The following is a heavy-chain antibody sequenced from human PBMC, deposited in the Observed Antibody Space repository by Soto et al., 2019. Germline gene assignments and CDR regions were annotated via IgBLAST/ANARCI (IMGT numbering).Heavy chain of an antibody. V-gene: IGHV4-30-2*01. CDR2: LYHSGST. CDR1: GGSISSGGYS. Sequence: QLQLQESGSGLVKPSQTLSLTCAVSGGSISSGGYSWSWIRQPPGKGLEWIGYLYHSGSTYYNPSLKSRVTISVDRSKNQFSLKLSSVTAADTAVYYCARRYCSGGSCYPDYWGQGTLVTVSS. CDR3: ARRYCSGGSCYPDY. D-gene: IGHD2-15*01. J-gene: IGHJ4*02.